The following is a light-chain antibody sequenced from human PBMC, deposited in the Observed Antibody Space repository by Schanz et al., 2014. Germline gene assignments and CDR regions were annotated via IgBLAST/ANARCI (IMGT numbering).Light chain of an antibody. J-gene: IGLJ2*01. CDR3: SSYTSSTTLTVV. V-gene: IGLV2-14*02. CDR1: SSDVGSYNL. Sequence: QSALTQPASVSGSPGQSITISCTGTSSDVGSYNLVSWYQQHPGKAPKLMIYEVSQWPSGVSDRFSGSKSGNTASLTISGLQAEDEADYYCSSYTSSTTLTVVFGGGTKLTVL. CDR2: EVS.